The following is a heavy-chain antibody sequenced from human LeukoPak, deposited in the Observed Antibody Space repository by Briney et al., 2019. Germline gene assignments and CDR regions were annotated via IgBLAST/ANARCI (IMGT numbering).Heavy chain of an antibody. CDR1: GYTFTSYD. J-gene: IGHJ5*02. D-gene: IGHD2-2*01. CDR3: ARGSVPAGYWFDP. Sequence: GASVKVACKASGYTFTSYDINWVRQATGQGLEWMGWMNPNSGNTGYAQKFQGRVTMTRNTSISTACMELSSLRSEDTAVYYCARGSVPAGYWFDPWGQGTLVTVSS. V-gene: IGHV1-8*01. CDR2: MNPNSGNT.